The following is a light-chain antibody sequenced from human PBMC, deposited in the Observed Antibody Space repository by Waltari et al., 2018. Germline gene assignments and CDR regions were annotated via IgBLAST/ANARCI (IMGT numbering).Light chain of an antibody. J-gene: IGKJ5*01. CDR2: GAS. V-gene: IGKV3-20*01. Sequence: EIVLTQSPGTLSLSPGERATLPCRAGQSVSSSYLAWYQQKPGQAPRLLIYGASSRATGIPDRFSGSGSGTDFTLTISRLEPEDFAVYYCQQYGSSPPRTFGQGTRLEIK. CDR3: QQYGSSPPRT. CDR1: QSVSSSY.